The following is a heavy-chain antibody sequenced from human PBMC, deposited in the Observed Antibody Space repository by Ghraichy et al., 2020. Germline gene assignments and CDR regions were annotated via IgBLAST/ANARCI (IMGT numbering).Heavy chain of an antibody. CDR1: GFTFSSYW. V-gene: IGHV3-74*01. Sequence: GGSLRLSCAASGFTFSSYWMHWVRQAPGKGLVWFSRINSVGNNRDYADYVKGRFSISRDNAKNTLYLQMNSLRAEDTAVYYCTREYSSSLAYNYYGMDVWGQGTTVTVSS. CDR2: INSVGNNR. CDR3: TREYSSSLAYNYYGMDV. J-gene: IGHJ6*02. D-gene: IGHD3-22*01.